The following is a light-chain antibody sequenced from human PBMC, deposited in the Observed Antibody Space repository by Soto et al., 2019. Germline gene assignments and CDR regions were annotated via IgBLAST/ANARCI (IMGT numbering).Light chain of an antibody. CDR1: NSNIGSHT. Sequence: QSVLTQPPSASGTPGQRVTISCSGSNSNIGSHTVNWYQQLPGTAPKLLIFPDNQRPSGVPDRFSDSKSGTSASLAISGLQSEDEAEYYCSAWDDSRQSWVFGGGTQLTVL. CDR3: SAWDDSRQSWV. V-gene: IGLV1-44*01. J-gene: IGLJ3*02. CDR2: PDN.